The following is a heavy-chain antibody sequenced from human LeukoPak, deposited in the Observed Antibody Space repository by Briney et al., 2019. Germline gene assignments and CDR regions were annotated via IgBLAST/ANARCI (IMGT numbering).Heavy chain of an antibody. D-gene: IGHD1-1*01. CDR3: VTANSGLDI. J-gene: IGHJ3*02. Sequence: GGSLRLSCAASGFTFSSYGMHWVRQAPGKGLVWVTRISADGSYTLYADSVKGRFTISRDNAKNTLFLQMNSLRAEDTAVYYCVTANSGLDIWGQGTTVTVSS. CDR2: ISADGSYT. CDR1: GFTFSSYG. V-gene: IGHV3-74*01.